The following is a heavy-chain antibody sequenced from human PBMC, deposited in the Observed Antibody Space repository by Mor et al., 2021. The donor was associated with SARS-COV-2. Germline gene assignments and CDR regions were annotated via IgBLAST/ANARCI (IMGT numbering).Heavy chain of an antibody. Sequence: LEWVSSINYNSDYIYYGDSVKGRFTISRDNAKNSLYLQMNSLRSEDTAVYYCAKSFGWYFDVWGQGTLVTVSS. J-gene: IGHJ4*02. V-gene: IGHV3-21*01. CDR2: INYNSDYI. D-gene: IGHD3-9*01. CDR3: AKSFGWYFDV.